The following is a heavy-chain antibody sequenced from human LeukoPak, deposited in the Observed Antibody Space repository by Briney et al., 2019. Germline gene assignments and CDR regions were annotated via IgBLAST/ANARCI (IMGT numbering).Heavy chain of an antibody. J-gene: IGHJ4*02. CDR2: ISSSSSYI. CDR3: ARSGYYYDSSGPLPFDY. V-gene: IGHV3-21*01. D-gene: IGHD3-22*01. Sequence: GGSLRLSCAASGFTFSGYSMNWVRQAPGKGLEWVSSISSSSSYIYYADSVKGRFTISRDNAKNSLYLQMNSLRAEDTAVYYCARSGYYYDSSGPLPFDYWGQGTLVTVSS. CDR1: GFTFSGYS.